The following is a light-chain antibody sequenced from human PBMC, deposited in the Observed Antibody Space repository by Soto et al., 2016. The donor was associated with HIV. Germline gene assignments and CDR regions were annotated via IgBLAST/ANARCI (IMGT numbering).Light chain of an antibody. J-gene: IGKJ2*01. Sequence: DIQMTQSPSTLSASVGDRVTITCWASQSISSWLAWYQQKPGKAPNLLIYKASSLESGVPSRFSGSGSGTEFTLTISSLQPDDFATYYCQQYYSYHTFGQGTKLEIK. CDR3: QQYYSYHT. CDR2: KAS. CDR1: QSISSW. V-gene: IGKV1-5*03.